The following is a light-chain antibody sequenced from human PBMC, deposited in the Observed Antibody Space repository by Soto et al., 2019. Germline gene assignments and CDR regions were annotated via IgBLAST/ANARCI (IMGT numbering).Light chain of an antibody. V-gene: IGLV1-40*01. CDR3: QSYDSSLSGYV. CDR1: SSNIGAGYE. Sequence: QAVVTQPPSVSEAPGQRVTISCTGSSSNIGAGYEAHWYQQVPGTAPKLLIYENNNRPSGVPDRFSGSKSGTSASLAITGLQAEDEAEYYCQSYDSSLSGYVFGTGTKVTLL. CDR2: ENN. J-gene: IGLJ1*01.